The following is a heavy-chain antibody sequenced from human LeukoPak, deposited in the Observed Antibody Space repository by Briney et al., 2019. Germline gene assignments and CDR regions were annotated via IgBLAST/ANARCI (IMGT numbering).Heavy chain of an antibody. Sequence: GGSLRLSCAASGFTFSSYDMHWVRHATGKGLEWVSAIGTAGDTYYPGSVKGRFTISRENAKNSLYLQMNSLRAGDTAVYYCARGYYYDSSSAFDIWGQGTMVTVSS. J-gene: IGHJ3*02. CDR1: GFTFSSYD. D-gene: IGHD3-22*01. CDR2: IGTAGDT. CDR3: ARGYYYDSSSAFDI. V-gene: IGHV3-13*01.